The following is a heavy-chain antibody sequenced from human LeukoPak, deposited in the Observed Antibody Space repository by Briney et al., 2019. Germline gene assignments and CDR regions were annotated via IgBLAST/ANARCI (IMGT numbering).Heavy chain of an antibody. J-gene: IGHJ4*02. CDR2: INWNSASI. Sequence: GGSLRLSCAASGFTFSSYGMHWVRQAPGKGLEWVSSINWNSASIAYADSVKGRFTISRDNARNSLYLQMNSLRPEDTAVYYCARRAGAYSHPYDYWGQGTLVTVSS. V-gene: IGHV3-9*01. D-gene: IGHD4/OR15-4a*01. CDR1: GFTFSSYG. CDR3: ARRAGAYSHPYDY.